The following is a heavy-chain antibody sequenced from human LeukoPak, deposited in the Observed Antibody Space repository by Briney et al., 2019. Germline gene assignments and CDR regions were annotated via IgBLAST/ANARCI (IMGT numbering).Heavy chain of an antibody. V-gene: IGHV3-30*01. CDR2: ISYDGSNK. Sequence: GGSLRLSCAASGFTFSAYAMHWVRQAPGKGLEWVAVISYDGSNKYYADSVKGRFTISGDKSKDTLYLQMNSLRPEDTAVYYCARGPGPIAGAKNLFDIWGQGTMVTVSS. CDR3: ARGPGPIAGAKNLFDI. J-gene: IGHJ3*02. CDR1: GFTFSAYA. D-gene: IGHD1-26*01.